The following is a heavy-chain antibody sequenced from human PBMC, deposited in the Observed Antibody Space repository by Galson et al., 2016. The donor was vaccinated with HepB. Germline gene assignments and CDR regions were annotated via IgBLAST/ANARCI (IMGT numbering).Heavy chain of an antibody. CDR3: ARDRGSYSPFDY. V-gene: IGHV3-48*02. D-gene: IGHD3-10*01. CDR2: ISSSSSAI. CDR1: GFTFSTYS. Sequence: SLRLSCAASGFTFSTYSMNWVRQAPGKGLEWVSYISSSSSAIYYADSVKGRFTISRDNAKNSLYLQMISLRDEDTAVYYCARDRGSYSPFDYWGQGTLVTVSS. J-gene: IGHJ4*02.